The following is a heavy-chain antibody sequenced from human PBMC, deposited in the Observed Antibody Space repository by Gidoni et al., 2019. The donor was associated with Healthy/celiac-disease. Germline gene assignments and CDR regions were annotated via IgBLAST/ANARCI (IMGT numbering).Heavy chain of an antibody. CDR2: NYTSGST. CDR3: ARGTVADY. V-gene: IGHV4-61*02. J-gene: IGHJ4*02. D-gene: IGHD6-19*01. CDR1: GCSISSGSYY. Sequence: QAQLQASVPGLVKPSRTLSLSRTVSGCSISSGSYYWRWIRQPAGKGLEWIGRNYTSGSTNYNPSLKSRVTIAKDTSKNQFSLKLSSVTDADTAVYYCARGTVADYWGQGTLVTVSS.